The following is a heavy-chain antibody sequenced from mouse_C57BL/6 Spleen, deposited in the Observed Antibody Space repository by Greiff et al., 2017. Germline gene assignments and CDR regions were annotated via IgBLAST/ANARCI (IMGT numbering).Heavy chain of an antibody. CDR2: INPNNGGT. Sequence: EVQLQQSGPELVKPGASVKMSCKASGYTFTDYNMHWVKQSHGKSLEWIGYINPNNGGTSYNQKFKGKATLTVNKSSSTAYMELRSLTSKDSAVYYCARCAAQAGWFAYWGQGTLVTVSA. D-gene: IGHD3-2*02. CDR1: GYTFTDYN. CDR3: ARCAAQAGWFAY. J-gene: IGHJ3*01. V-gene: IGHV1-22*01.